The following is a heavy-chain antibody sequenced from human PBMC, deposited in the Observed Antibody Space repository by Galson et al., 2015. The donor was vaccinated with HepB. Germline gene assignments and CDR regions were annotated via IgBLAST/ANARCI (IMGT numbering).Heavy chain of an antibody. CDR1: GFTFSSYS. D-gene: IGHD6-13*01. Sequence: SLRLSCAASGFTFSSYSMNWVRQAPGKGLEWVSYISSSSSTIYYADSVKGRFTISRDNAKNSLYLQMNSLRAEDTAVYYCAGTGYSSSLVIPYYYYYGMDVWGQGTPVTVSS. CDR3: AGTGYSSSLVIPYYYYYGMDV. J-gene: IGHJ6*02. CDR2: ISSSSSTI. V-gene: IGHV3-48*01.